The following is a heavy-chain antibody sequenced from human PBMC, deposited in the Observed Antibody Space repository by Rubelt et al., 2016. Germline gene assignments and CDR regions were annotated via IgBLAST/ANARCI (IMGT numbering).Heavy chain of an antibody. V-gene: IGHV1-2*02. CDR2: INPNSGGT. D-gene: IGHD6-13*01. J-gene: IGHJ6*03. Sequence: MGWINPNSGGTNYAQKFQGRVTMTRDTSISTAYMELSRLRSDDTAVYYCAREPGIAAAGTRDYYYMDVWGKGTTVTVSS. CDR3: AREPGIAAAGTRDYYYMDV.